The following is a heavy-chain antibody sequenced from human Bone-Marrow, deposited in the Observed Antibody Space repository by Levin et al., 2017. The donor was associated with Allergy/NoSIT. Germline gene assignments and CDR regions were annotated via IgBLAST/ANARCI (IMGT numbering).Heavy chain of an antibody. CDR2: ISSDGSKE. CDR1: EFTFSTYA. CDR3: ARGDCYSGSCYGPDWFDP. D-gene: IGHD2-15*01. V-gene: IGHV3-30-3*01. Sequence: GGSLRLSCAASEFTFSTYAMHWVRQAPGKGLEWVAVISSDGSKEHYADSVKGRFTISRDNSKNTLYLQMNSLRREDTAMYYCARGDCYSGSCYGPDWFDPWGQGTQVTVSS. J-gene: IGHJ5*02.